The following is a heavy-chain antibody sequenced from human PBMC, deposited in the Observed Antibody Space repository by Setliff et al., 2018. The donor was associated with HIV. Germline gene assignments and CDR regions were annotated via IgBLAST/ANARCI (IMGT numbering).Heavy chain of an antibody. CDR2: ISVGNLNT. J-gene: IGHJ4*02. Sequence: ASVKVSCKASGYILGSNEISWVRQAPGQGLEWMGWISVGNLNTNYAEKFQGRVTMTVDTSTNTAYMEVRSPTSDDTATYYCARDRVFRTTRAFDYWGQGTLVTVSS. D-gene: IGHD2-21*01. CDR1: GYILGSNE. CDR3: ARDRVFRTTRAFDY. V-gene: IGHV1-18*01.